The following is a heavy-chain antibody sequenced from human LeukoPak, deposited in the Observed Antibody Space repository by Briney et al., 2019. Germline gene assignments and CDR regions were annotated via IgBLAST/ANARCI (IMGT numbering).Heavy chain of an antibody. CDR2: ISYDGSNK. CDR1: GFTFSSYG. D-gene: IGHD6-19*01. J-gene: IGHJ4*02. CDR3: AKGYSSGWYESSAYAVSPYYFDY. Sequence: PGGSLRLSCAASGFTFSSYGMHWVRQAPGKGLEWVAVISYDGSNKYYADSVKGRFTISRDNSKNTLYLQMNSLRAEDTAVYYCAKGYSSGWYESSAYAVSPYYFDYWGQGTLVTVSS. V-gene: IGHV3-30*18.